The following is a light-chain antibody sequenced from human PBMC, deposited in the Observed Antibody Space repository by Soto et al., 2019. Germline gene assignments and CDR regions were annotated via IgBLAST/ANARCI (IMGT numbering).Light chain of an antibody. CDR1: QSISSW. CDR2: KAS. J-gene: IGKJ4*01. V-gene: IGKV1-5*03. Sequence: DIQMTQSPSTLSASVGDRVTITCRASQSISSWLAWYQHKPGKAPKFLIYKASSLESGVPSRFSGSGSGTEXXLTINXXQPXDXXXXXXXXXXXYPXTFGGGTKVEIK. CDR3: XXXXXYPXT.